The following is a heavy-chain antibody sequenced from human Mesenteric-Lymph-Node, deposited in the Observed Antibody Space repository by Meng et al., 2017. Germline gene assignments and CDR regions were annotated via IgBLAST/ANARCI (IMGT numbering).Heavy chain of an antibody. J-gene: IGHJ4*02. CDR1: GGTFSSYA. V-gene: IGHV1-69*05. Sequence: SVKVSCKASGGTFSSYAISWVRQAPGQGLEWMGGIIPIFGTANYAQKFQGRVTITTDESTSTAYMELRSLTSDDTAVYYCARAGYSISWATDYWGQGTLVTVSS. CDR3: ARAGYSISWATDY. D-gene: IGHD6-13*01. CDR2: IIPIFGTA.